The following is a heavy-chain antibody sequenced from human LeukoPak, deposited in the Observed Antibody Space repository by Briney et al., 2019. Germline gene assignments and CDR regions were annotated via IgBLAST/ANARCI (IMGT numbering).Heavy chain of an antibody. V-gene: IGHV3-21*01. CDR3: AAYYYDSSGYVDY. J-gene: IGHJ4*02. D-gene: IGHD3-22*01. CDR2: ISSSSSYI. Sequence: PGESLRLSCAASGFTFSSYSMNWVRQAPGKGLEWVSSISSSSSYIYYADSVKGRFTISRDNAKNSLYLQMNSLRAEDTAVYYCAAYYYDSSGYVDYWGQGTLVTVSS. CDR1: GFTFSSYS.